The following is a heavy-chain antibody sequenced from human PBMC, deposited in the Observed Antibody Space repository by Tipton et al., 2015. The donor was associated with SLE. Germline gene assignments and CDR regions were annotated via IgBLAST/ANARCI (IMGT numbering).Heavy chain of an antibody. Sequence: LSLTCTVSGGSISSGGYYWSWIRQHPGKGLEWIGYIYYSGSTYYNPSLKSRVTISVDTSKNQFSLKLSSVTAADTAVYYCARDGAMIVPRGSFDIWGQGTMVTVSS. CDR1: GGSISSGGYY. CDR3: ARDGAMIVPRGSFDI. CDR2: IYYSGST. D-gene: IGHD3-22*01. J-gene: IGHJ3*02. V-gene: IGHV4-31*03.